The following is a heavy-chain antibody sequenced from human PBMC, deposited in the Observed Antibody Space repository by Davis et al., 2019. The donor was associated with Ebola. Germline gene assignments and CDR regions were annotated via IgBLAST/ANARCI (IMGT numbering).Heavy chain of an antibody. V-gene: IGHV3-11*06. J-gene: IGHJ6*03. Sequence: PGGSLRLACAASGFTFSDYYMTWIRQAPGKGLEWVSYITSTSTYTDYADTVKGRFTISRDNDMNSLYLQMDSLRAEDTAVYYCARGVSDFWSGYNLFYYHYYMDLWGKGTTVTVSS. CDR2: ITSTSTYT. D-gene: IGHD3-3*01. CDR3: ARGVSDFWSGYNLFYYHYYMDL. CDR1: GFTFSDYY.